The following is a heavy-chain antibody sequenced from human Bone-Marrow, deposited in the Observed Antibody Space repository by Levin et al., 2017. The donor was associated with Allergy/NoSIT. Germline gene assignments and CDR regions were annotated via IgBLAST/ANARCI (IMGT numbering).Heavy chain of an antibody. CDR2: IWRDGSQK. Sequence: LSLTCAASGFTFSDSGMHWVRQAPGKGPEWVAIIWRDGSQKYYADSVEGRFTISRDNSKNTLSLQMNSLRIEDTAVYYCARDGIASRAFKGYLDYWGQGTVVTVSS. J-gene: IGHJ4*02. D-gene: IGHD6-13*01. CDR1: GFTFSDSG. CDR3: ARDGIASRAFKGYLDY. V-gene: IGHV3-33*01.